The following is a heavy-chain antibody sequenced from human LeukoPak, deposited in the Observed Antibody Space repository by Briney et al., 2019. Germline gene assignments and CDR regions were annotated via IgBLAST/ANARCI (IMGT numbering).Heavy chain of an antibody. V-gene: IGHV4-59*01. CDR1: GASISSYY. CDR3: ARAVKDYDFWSGFYYFDY. CDR2: IYNSGNT. D-gene: IGHD3-3*01. J-gene: IGHJ4*02. Sequence: SETLSLTCTVSGASISSYYWSWIRQPPGKRLEWIGYIYNSGNTNYNPSLRSRVTISLDTSKNQFSLKLTSVTAADTAVYYCARAVKDYDFWSGFYYFDYWGQGTLVTVSS.